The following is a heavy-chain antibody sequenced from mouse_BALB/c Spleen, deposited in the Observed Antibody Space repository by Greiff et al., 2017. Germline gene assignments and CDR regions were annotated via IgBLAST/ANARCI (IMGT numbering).Heavy chain of an antibody. CDR3: ARGRGWLGAY. D-gene: IGHD2-3*01. J-gene: IGHJ3*01. CDR1: GYTFTSYV. Sequence: VQLQQSGPELVKPGASVKMSCKASGYTFTSYVMHWVKQKPGQGLEWIGYINPYNGGTSYNQKFKGKATLTVDKSSSTAFMHLNSLTSEDSAVYYCARGRGWLGAYWGQGTLVTVSA. CDR2: INPYNGGT. V-gene: IGHV1-14*01.